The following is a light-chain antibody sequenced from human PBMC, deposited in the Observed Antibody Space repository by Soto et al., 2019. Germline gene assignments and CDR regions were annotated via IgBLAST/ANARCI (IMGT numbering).Light chain of an antibody. CDR1: QDISNY. CDR2: DAS. Sequence: DIQMTQSPSSLSASVGDRVTITCQASQDISNYLNWYQQKPGKAPKLLIYDASNLETGVPSRFSGSGSGTDFTFTISSLQPEDIATYYCQQYNGYPTFGQGTKVEIK. J-gene: IGKJ1*01. V-gene: IGKV1-33*01. CDR3: QQYNGYPT.